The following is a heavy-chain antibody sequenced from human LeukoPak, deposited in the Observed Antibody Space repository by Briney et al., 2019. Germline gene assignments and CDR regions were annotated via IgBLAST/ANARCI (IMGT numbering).Heavy chain of an antibody. V-gene: IGHV3-23*01. CDR2: VSGSGEST. J-gene: IGHJ6*03. D-gene: IGHD3-10*01. CDR1: GFTFSSYG. CDR3: AKGGAVSSKSITMVRGTRRYSYYMDV. Sequence: GGTLRLSCGASGFTFSSYGMSWVRQAPGKGLEWVSSVSGSGESTYYADSVKGRLTISRDNSKNMLYLQMNSLKAEDTAVYYCAKGGAVSSKSITMVRGTRRYSYYMDVWAKGTTVTISS.